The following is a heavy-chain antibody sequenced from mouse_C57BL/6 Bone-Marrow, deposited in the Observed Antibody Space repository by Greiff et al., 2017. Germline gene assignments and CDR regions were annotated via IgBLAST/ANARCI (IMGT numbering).Heavy chain of an antibody. Sequence: VQLQQSGPELVKPGASVKISCKASGYTFTDYYMNWVKQSHGKSLEWIGDINPNNGGTSYNQKFKGKATLTVDKSSSTAYMELRSLTSEDSAVYYCARLHFYYYGSSYWYFDVWGTGTTVTVSS. CDR3: ARLHFYYYGSSYWYFDV. CDR2: INPNNGGT. D-gene: IGHD1-1*01. J-gene: IGHJ1*03. V-gene: IGHV1-26*01. CDR1: GYTFTDYY.